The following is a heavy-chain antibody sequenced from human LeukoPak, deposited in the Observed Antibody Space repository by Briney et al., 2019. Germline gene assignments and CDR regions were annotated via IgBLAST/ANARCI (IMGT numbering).Heavy chain of an antibody. D-gene: IGHD2-15*01. CDR2: INPNSGVT. CDR1: GYTFTGYY. CDR3: ARGVEVPDFDY. Sequence: ASVKVPCKASGYTFTGYYIHWVRQAPGQGLEWMGRINPNSGVTNYAQKFQGRVTMTRDTSISTAYMEPSRLRSDDTAVYYCARGVEVPDFDYWGQGTLVTVSS. V-gene: IGHV1-2*06. J-gene: IGHJ4*02.